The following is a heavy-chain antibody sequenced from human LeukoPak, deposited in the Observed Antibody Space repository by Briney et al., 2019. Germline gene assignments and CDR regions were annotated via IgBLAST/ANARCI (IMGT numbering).Heavy chain of an antibody. J-gene: IGHJ3*02. D-gene: IGHD3-22*01. CDR1: GGSFSGYY. CDR3: ARSDSRREAFDI. V-gene: IGHV4-59*01. CDR2: IFYTGST. Sequence: PSETLSLTCAVYGGSFSGYYRSWIRQPPGNGLEWIGYIFYTGSTIYNPSLKNRVTISINTSKNKFSLRLSSVIAADTAVFYCARSDSRREAFDIWGQGTMVTVSS.